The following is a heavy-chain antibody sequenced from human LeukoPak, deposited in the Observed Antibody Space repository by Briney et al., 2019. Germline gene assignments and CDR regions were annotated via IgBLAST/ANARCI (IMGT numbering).Heavy chain of an antibody. D-gene: IGHD3-10*01. CDR2: IYSSGST. J-gene: IGHJ4*02. Sequence: SETLSLTCTVSGGSISSSSYYWGGIRQPPGKGVECIGSIYSSGSTYYNPSLKSRVTISVDTSKNQVSLSLSSVPASDTAVYYCARRGGSGRSFDYWGQGILVTVSS. V-gene: IGHV4-39*01. CDR1: GGSISSSSYY. CDR3: ARRGGSGRSFDY.